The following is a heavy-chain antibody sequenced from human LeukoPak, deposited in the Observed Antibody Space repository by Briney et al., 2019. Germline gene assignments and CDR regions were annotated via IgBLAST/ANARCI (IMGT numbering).Heavy chain of an antibody. D-gene: IGHD4-17*01. CDR1: GGTFNNSA. CDR3: ARDVHGDYGSGWFDP. Sequence: SVKVSCKTSGGTFNNSAISWVRQAPGQGLEWLGGIMPLFGTAGYAQKFQGRVTTTKDESTRTVYLELTSLTSDDTAVYYCARDVHGDYGSGWFDPWGQGTLVSVSS. J-gene: IGHJ5*02. CDR2: IMPLFGTA. V-gene: IGHV1-69*05.